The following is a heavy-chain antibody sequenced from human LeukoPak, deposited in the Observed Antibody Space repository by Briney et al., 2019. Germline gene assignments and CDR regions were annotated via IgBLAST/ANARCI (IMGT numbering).Heavy chain of an antibody. CDR3: TRGPSYHSKWVGGMWFDP. V-gene: IGHV1-8*01. J-gene: IGHJ5*02. CDR1: GYTFTSYD. CDR2: MNPKSAHT. Sequence: ASVKVSCKASGYTFTSYDIHWVRQASGHGLEWMGWMNPKSAHTGHAQRFQGRVTMTMNTSISTAYMELSSLTSEDTATYYCTRGPSYHSKWVGGMWFDPWGQGTLVSVSS. D-gene: IGHD6-19*01.